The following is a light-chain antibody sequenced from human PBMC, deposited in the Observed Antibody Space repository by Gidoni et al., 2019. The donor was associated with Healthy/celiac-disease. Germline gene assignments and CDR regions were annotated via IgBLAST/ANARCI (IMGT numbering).Light chain of an antibody. CDR2: KAS. CDR1: QSISSW. CDR3: QQYNSYPVT. Sequence: DIQMTQSPSTLSASVGDRVTITCRASQSISSWLAWYQQKPGKAPKLLIYKASSLESGVPSRFGSSRSGTKFTLTISSLQPDDFATNYCQQYNSYPVTFGQGTKLEIK. J-gene: IGKJ2*01. V-gene: IGKV1-5*03.